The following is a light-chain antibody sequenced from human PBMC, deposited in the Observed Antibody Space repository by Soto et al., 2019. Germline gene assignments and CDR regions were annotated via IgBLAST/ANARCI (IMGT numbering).Light chain of an antibody. J-gene: IGKJ1*01. V-gene: IGKV1-5*03. CDR2: TAS. CDR1: QSISNW. CDR3: QQYKTASS. Sequence: DIQMTQSPSTLSASVGDRVTITCRASQSISNWLAWYQQKPGKAPKLLIYTASSLESGVPSRFSGSGSGTEFTLTINGLQPEDVATYYCQQYKTASSFGQGTKVEIK.